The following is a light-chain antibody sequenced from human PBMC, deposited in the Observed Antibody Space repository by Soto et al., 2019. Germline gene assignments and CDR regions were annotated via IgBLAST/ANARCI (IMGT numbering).Light chain of an antibody. CDR2: HAS. V-gene: IGKV3D-20*02. Sequence: IVLMQSPGTLSLSPGERATLSCRASRSLSSDYLAWYQQKPGQAPRLLFYHASRRATGAPDRFSGRGSGTEFTLIISRMQSEDFAVYYCQQYNNWPGTFGQGTKVDIK. J-gene: IGKJ1*01. CDR3: QQYNNWPGT. CDR1: RSLSSDY.